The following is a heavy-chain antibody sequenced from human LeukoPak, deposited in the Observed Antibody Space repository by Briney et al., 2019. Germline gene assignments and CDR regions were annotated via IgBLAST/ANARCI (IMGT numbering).Heavy chain of an antibody. CDR2: INPSSSAT. CDR3: ARGRSSAVALNWFDP. Sequence: GASVKVSCRAAGYTFTAYYMHWLRQVPGQGPEWMGWINPSSSATYCEQRFQGRITMTRDTSISTAYMELTNLTSDDTATYYCARGRSSAVALNWFDPWGQGTLVTVSS. D-gene: IGHD6-19*01. CDR1: GYTFTAYY. J-gene: IGHJ5*02. V-gene: IGHV1-2*02.